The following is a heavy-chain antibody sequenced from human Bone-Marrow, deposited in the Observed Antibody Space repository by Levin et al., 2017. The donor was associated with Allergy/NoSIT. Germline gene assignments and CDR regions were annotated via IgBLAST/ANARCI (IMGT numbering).Heavy chain of an antibody. D-gene: IGHD2-21*02. V-gene: IGHV2-70*17. CDR1: GFSISTSGMC. CDR2: IDWDDDK. Sequence: GSGPTLVKPTQTLTLTCRLSGFSISTSGMCVSWIRQSPGKTLEWLARIDWDDDKFYRASLKSSLTISKDTFNNQVVLTMTNVGPMDTGTYYCARIHAQRGHCYYPFDFWGPGTLVTVSS. CDR3: ARIHAQRGHCYYPFDF. J-gene: IGHJ4*02.